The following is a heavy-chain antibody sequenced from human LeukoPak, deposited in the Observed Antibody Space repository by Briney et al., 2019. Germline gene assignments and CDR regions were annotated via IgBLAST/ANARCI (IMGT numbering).Heavy chain of an antibody. CDR3: ARDYGGYSYGQYYFDY. V-gene: IGHV4-61*01. CDR1: GGFVSSGSYY. J-gene: IGHJ4*02. D-gene: IGHD5-18*01. Sequence: SETLSLTCTVSGGFVSSGSYYWSWIRQPPGKGLEWIGYIYYSGSTNYNPSLKSRVTMSLDTSKNQFSLKLSSVTAADTAVYYCARDYGGYSYGQYYFDYWGQGTLVTVSS. CDR2: IYYSGST.